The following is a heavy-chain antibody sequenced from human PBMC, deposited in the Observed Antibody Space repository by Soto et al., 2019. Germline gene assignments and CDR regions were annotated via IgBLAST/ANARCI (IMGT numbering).Heavy chain of an antibody. J-gene: IGHJ5*02. CDR1: GGTFSSYA. D-gene: IGHD3-22*01. CDR2: IIPIFGTA. V-gene: IGHV1-69*13. Sequence: SVKVSCKASGGTFSSYAISWVRQAPGQGLEWMGGIIPIFGTANYAQKFQGRVTITADESTSTAYMELSSLRSEDTAVYYCARGNVVVIRENWFDTWGQGTLVTVSS. CDR3: ARGNVVVIRENWFDT.